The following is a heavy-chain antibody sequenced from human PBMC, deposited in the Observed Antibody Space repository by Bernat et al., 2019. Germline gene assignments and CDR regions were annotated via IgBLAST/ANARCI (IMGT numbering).Heavy chain of an antibody. D-gene: IGHD1-26*01. V-gene: IGHV3-23*01. CDR2: ISGSGGRT. CDR3: AKDGATVY. J-gene: IGHJ4*02. Sequence: EVQLLESGGGLVQPGGSLRLSCAASGFSFSSYAMSWVRQAPGKGLDWVSAIISGSGGRTYYADSVKGRFTISRDNSKNTLYLQMNSLRAEDTAVYYCAKDGATVYWGRGTLVTVSS. CDR1: GFSFSSYA.